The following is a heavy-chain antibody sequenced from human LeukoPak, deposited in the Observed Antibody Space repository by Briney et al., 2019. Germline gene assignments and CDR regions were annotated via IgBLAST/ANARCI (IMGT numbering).Heavy chain of an antibody. V-gene: IGHV1-46*01. Sequence: ASVKVSCKTSGGTFSSYAISWVRQAPGQGLEWMGIINPSGGSTTYAQKFQGRVTMTRDTSTSTVYMDLSSLRSEDTAVYYCARGWYSGGWHDYWGQGALVTVSS. CDR1: GGTFSSYA. J-gene: IGHJ4*02. D-gene: IGHD6-19*01. CDR3: ARGWYSGGWHDY. CDR2: INPSGGST.